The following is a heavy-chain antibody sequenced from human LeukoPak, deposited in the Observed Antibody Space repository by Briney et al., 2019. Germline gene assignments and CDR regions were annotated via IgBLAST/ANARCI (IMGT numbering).Heavy chain of an antibody. J-gene: IGHJ3*02. CDR1: GFTFTSSA. CDR3: AADSDAFDI. CDR2: IVVGSGNT. Sequence: SVKVSCKASGFTFTSSAVLWVRQARGQRLEWIGWIVVGSGNTNYAQKFQERVTITRDMSTSTAYMELSSLRSEDTAVYYCAADSDAFDIWGQGTMVTVSS. V-gene: IGHV1-58*01.